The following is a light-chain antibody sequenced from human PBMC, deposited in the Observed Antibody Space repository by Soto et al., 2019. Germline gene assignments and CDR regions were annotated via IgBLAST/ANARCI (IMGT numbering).Light chain of an antibody. Sequence: ILLTQSPGTLSLSPGGRATLAGGASRSVSRYLAWYQQKPGQAPRLLIYNTSYRAAGIPDRFSGSGSGTDFTLTISRLEPEDFAVYYCQQYGSSTITFGQGTRLEIK. V-gene: IGKV3-20*01. CDR1: RSVSRY. CDR2: NTS. CDR3: QQYGSSTIT. J-gene: IGKJ5*01.